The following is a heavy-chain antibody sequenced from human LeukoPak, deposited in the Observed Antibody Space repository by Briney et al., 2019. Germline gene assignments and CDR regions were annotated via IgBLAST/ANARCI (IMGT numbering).Heavy chain of an antibody. CDR1: GYTFTSYY. CDR3: ARGNYDSSGYPHHDAFDI. J-gene: IGHJ3*02. Sequence: GSVKVSCKASGYTFTSYYMHWVRQAPGQGLEWMGIINPSGGSTSYAQKFQGRVTMTRDTSTSTVYMELSSLRSEDTAVYYCARGNYDSSGYPHHDAFDIWGQGTMVTVSS. D-gene: IGHD3-22*01. CDR2: INPSGGST. V-gene: IGHV1-46*01.